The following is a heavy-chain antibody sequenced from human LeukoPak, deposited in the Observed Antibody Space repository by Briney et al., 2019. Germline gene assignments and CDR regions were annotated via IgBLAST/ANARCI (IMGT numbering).Heavy chain of an antibody. J-gene: IGHJ5*02. CDR3: ARVRDYYGSGSYHKFRFDP. Sequence: ASVKVSCKASGYTFTSYGISWVRQAPGQGLEWMGWISAYNGNTNYAQKLQGRVTMTTDTSTSTAYMELRSLRSEDTAVYYCARVRDYYGSGSYHKFRFDPWGQGTLVTVSS. CDR1: GYTFTSYG. V-gene: IGHV1-18*01. D-gene: IGHD3-10*01. CDR2: ISAYNGNT.